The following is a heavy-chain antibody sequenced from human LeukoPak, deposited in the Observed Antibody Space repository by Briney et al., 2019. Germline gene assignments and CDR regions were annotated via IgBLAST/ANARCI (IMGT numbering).Heavy chain of an antibody. Sequence: SETLSLTCTVSGGSISSYYWSWIRQPPGKGLEWIGYIYYSGRTNYNPSLKSRVTISVDTSKNQFSLKLSSVTAADTAVYYCARVLVGATSYYYYGMDVWGQGTTVTVSS. CDR1: GGSISSYY. V-gene: IGHV4-59*01. D-gene: IGHD1-26*01. CDR2: IYYSGRT. J-gene: IGHJ6*02. CDR3: ARVLVGATSYYYYGMDV.